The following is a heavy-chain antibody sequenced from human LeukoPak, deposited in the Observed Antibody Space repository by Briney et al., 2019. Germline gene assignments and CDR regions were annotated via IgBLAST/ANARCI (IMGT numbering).Heavy chain of an antibody. J-gene: IGHJ5*02. CDR2: INHSGST. CDR1: GGSFSGYY. V-gene: IGHV4-34*01. D-gene: IGHD3-3*01. CDR3: ARGRDFWSGYYRVYWFDP. Sequence: PSETLSLTCAVYGGSFSGYYWSWIRQPPGKGLEWIGEINHSGSTNYNPSLKSRVTISVDTSKNQFSLKLSSVTAADTAVYYCARGRDFWSGYYRVYWFDPWGQGTPGHRLL.